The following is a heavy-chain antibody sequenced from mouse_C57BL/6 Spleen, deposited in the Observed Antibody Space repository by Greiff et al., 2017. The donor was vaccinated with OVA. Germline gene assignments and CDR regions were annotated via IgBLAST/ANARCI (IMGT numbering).Heavy chain of an antibody. CDR2: IWTGGGT. D-gene: IGHD1-1*01. CDR3: ARMGYYGSSFYAMDY. J-gene: IGHJ4*01. CDR1: GFSLTSYA. V-gene: IGHV2-9-1*01. Sequence: VQLQQSGPGLVAPSQSLSITCTVSGFSLTSYAISWVRQPPGKGLEWLGVIWTGGGTNYNSALKSRLSISKDNSKSQVFLKMNSLQTDDTARYDCARMGYYGSSFYAMDYWGQGTSVTVSS.